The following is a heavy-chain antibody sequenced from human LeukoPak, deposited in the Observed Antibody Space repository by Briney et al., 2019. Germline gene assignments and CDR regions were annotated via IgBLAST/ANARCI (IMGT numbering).Heavy chain of an antibody. CDR1: GFSFSTYG. J-gene: IGHJ5*02. CDR3: ARDLGLKYGSGTYTFDP. D-gene: IGHD3-10*01. Sequence: GSSLRLSCAASGFSFSTYGMHWVRQAPGKGLEWVAVIWYDGSHQYYADSVKGRFTISRDMSTNTLYLQMNNLRVDDTALYYCARDLGLKYGSGTYTFDPWGQGTLVIVS. CDR2: IWYDGSHQ. V-gene: IGHV3-33*01.